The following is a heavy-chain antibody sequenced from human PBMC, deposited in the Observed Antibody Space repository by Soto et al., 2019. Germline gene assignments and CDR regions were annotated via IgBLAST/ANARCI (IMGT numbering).Heavy chain of an antibody. CDR2: IVPIFGTT. CDR3: GSHRGSYDSSLDY. V-gene: IGHV1-69*13. Sequence: SVKVSCKASGGSFSSSTISWVRQAPGQGLEWMGGIVPIFGTTNYAQNFQGRVTITADESTSTAYMELSSLRSDDTAVYYCGSHRGSYDSSLDYWGPGTLVTVSS. CDR1: GGSFSSST. J-gene: IGHJ4*02. D-gene: IGHD1-26*01.